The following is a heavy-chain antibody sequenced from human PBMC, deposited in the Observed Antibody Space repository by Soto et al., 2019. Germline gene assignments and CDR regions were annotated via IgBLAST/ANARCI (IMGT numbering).Heavy chain of an antibody. CDR1: GGSISSGGYY. D-gene: IGHD7-27*01. CDR2: IYYSGST. CDR3: ARETGRKGSHAFDI. Sequence: QVQLQESGPGLVKPSQTLSLTCTVSGGSISSGGYYWSWIRQHPGKGLEWIGYIYYSGSTYYNPSLKSRVTISVDTSKKQFSLKLSSVTAAVTAVYYCARETGRKGSHAFDIWCQGTMVTVSS. V-gene: IGHV4-31*03. J-gene: IGHJ3*02.